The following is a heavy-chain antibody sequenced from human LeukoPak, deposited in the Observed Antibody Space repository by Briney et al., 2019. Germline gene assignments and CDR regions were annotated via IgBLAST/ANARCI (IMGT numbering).Heavy chain of an antibody. V-gene: IGHV4-59*01. CDR2: IYYSGST. Sequence: SETLSLTCTVSGGSISSYYWSWIRQPPGKGLEWVGDIYYSGSTNYNPSLKSRVPIPVDTSKNQFSLKLSSVTAADAGVYYCARQSQQLVPYWGQGTLVTVSS. J-gene: IGHJ4*02. CDR1: GGSISSYY. CDR3: ARQSQQLVPY. D-gene: IGHD6-13*01.